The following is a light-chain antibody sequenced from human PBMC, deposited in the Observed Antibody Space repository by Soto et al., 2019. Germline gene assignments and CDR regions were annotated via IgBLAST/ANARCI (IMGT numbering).Light chain of an antibody. J-gene: IGKJ4*01. CDR2: AAS. V-gene: IGKV1-17*03. CDR3: LQHSRYPLT. CDR1: QAIGNY. Sequence: DIEMTQSPSALSASVGDRVTITCRASQAIGNYLVWFQLKPGMGPRRLIYAASSLQSGVPSRFSGSGTGTAFTLTITNLQPEDFAAYYCLQHSRYPLTFGGGTKVDIK.